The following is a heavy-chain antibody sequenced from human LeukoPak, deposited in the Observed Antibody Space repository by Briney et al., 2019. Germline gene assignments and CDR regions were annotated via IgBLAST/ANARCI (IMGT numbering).Heavy chain of an antibody. CDR3: TREGVYSPDPTSYHRLPFDI. J-gene: IGHJ3*02. D-gene: IGHD3-16*02. Sequence: HRASVKVSCKASGYTFTSYGISWVRQAPGQGLEWMGRIIPTLNVANFAQKFKGRVSITADKSTNTAHLELNSLRAEDTAVYYCTREGVYSPDPTSYHRLPFDIWGKGTLVIVSS. V-gene: IGHV1-69*04. CDR2: IIPTLNVA. CDR1: GYTFTSYG.